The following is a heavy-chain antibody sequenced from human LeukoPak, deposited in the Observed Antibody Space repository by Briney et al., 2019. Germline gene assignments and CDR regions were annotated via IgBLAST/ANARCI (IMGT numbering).Heavy chain of an antibody. CDR1: GGSISPYY. V-gene: IGHV4-59*08. D-gene: IGHD6-13*01. CDR2: IFYTGNT. Sequence: SETLSLTCTVSGGSISPYYWSWIRQPPGKGLEWIGYIFYTGNTNYIPSLKSRVTISVDTSNNQFSLRLSSVTAADTAVYYCARFGEYSSRDYWGQGTLVTVSS. J-gene: IGHJ4*02. CDR3: ARFGEYSSRDY.